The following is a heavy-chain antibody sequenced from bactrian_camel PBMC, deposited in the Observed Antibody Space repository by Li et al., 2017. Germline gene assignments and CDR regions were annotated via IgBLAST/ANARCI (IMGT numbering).Heavy chain of an antibody. Sequence: HVQLVESGGGSVQAGGSLRLSCVASGSIYSGACVGWLRQAPGKEREGVAAIDSDGIASYADSVKGRFTISRDNAKNTLYLQMNNLKPEDTAMYYCAAEERSLIGEPCKNAQMTRPMDYWGKGTQVTVS. J-gene: IGHJ7*01. CDR2: IDSDGIA. V-gene: IGHV3S53*01. CDR1: GSIYSGAC. D-gene: IGHD1*01.